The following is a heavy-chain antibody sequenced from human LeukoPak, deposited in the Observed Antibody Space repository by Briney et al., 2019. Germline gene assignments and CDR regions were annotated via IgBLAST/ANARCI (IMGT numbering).Heavy chain of an antibody. J-gene: IGHJ6*02. V-gene: IGHV3-53*01. Sequence: PGGSLRLSCAASGFTVSSNYMSWVRQAPGKGLEWVSVIYSGGSTYYADSVKGRFTISRDNSKNTLYLQMNSLRAEDTAVYYCARANWGNKNHYYYGMDVWGQGTTVTVSS. D-gene: IGHD7-27*01. CDR2: IYSGGST. CDR1: GFTVSSNY. CDR3: ARANWGNKNHYYYGMDV.